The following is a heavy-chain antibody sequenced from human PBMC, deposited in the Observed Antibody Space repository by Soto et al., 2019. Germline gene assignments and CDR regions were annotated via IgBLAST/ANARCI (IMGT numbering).Heavy chain of an antibody. D-gene: IGHD5-12*01. J-gene: IGHJ4*02. CDR3: ASSYSGYDWYYFDY. CDR2: IYYSGST. V-gene: IGHV4-39*01. Sequence: QLQLQESGPGLVKPSETLSLTCTVSGGSISSSSYYWGWIRQPPGKGLEWIGSIYYSGSTYYNPSLKSRVPISVDTSKNQFSLKLSSVTAADTAVYYCASSYSGYDWYYFDYWGQGTLVTVSS. CDR1: GGSISSSSYY.